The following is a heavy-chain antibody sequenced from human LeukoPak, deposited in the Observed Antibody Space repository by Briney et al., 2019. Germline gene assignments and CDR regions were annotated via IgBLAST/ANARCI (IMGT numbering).Heavy chain of an antibody. D-gene: IGHD3-16*01. J-gene: IGHJ4*02. V-gene: IGHV3-11*01. Sequence: PGGSLRLSCAASGFTLSDYYMSWIRQAPGKGLEWVSYIGSSGSNRYYADSVKGRFTISRGNAKNSLYLQMNSLRAEDTAVYYCARRGDLLDYWGQGTLVTVSS. CDR1: GFTLSDYY. CDR2: IGSSGSNR. CDR3: ARRGDLLDY.